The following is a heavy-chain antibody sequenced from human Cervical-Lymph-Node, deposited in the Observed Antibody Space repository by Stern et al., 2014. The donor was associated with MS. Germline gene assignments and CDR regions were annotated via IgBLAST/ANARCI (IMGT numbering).Heavy chain of an antibody. CDR3: ARGGVIYTQDRNGFDV. V-gene: IGHV4-30-2*01. CDR1: GGSISSGGSS. CDR2: IYHSGST. J-gene: IGHJ3*01. Sequence: VQLEESGSGQAKPSQTLSLTCAVSGGSISSGGSSWNWIRQPPGKGLEWIGFIYHSGSTYYNPSLKGRVFISVDTSKNQLALNLRSVTAADTAVYYCARGGVIYTQDRNGFDVGGQGTMVTGSS. D-gene: IGHD2-21*01.